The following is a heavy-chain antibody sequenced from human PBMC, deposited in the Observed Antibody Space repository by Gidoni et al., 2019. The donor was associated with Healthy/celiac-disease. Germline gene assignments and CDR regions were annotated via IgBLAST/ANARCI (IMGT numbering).Heavy chain of an antibody. D-gene: IGHD6-19*01. CDR1: GGSFSGYY. V-gene: IGHV4-34*01. CDR2: INHSGST. Sequence: QVQLQQWGAGLLKSSETLSLTCAVYGGSFSGYYWSWIRQPPGKGLEWIGEINHSGSTNYNPSLKSRVTISVDTSKNQFSLKLSSVTAADTAVYYCAREGIAVAGTPYYFDYWGQGTLVTVSS. CDR3: AREGIAVAGTPYYFDY. J-gene: IGHJ4*02.